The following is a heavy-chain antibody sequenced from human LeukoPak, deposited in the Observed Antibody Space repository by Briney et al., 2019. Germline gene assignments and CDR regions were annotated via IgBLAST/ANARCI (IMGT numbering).Heavy chain of an antibody. CDR2: ISAYNGNT. CDR3: ARDAPYCGGDCYSFSLVFGY. Sequence: ASVKVSCKASGYTFTSYAMHWVRQAPGQGLEWMGWISAYNGNTNYAQKLQGRVTMTTDTSTSTAYMELRSLRSDDTAVYYCARDAPYCGGDCYSFSLVFGYWGQGTLVTVSS. J-gene: IGHJ4*02. D-gene: IGHD2-21*02. CDR1: GYTFTSYA. V-gene: IGHV1-18*01.